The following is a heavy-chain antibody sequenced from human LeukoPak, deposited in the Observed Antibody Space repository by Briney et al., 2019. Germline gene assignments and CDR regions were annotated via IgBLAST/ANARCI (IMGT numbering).Heavy chain of an antibody. Sequence: PSETLSLTCTVSGGSISSYYWSWIRQPPGKGLEWIGYIYYSGSTNYNPSLKSRVTISVDTSKNQFSLKLSSVTAADTAVYYCATPSGYDYYGLDVWGQGTTVTVSS. CDR2: IYYSGST. V-gene: IGHV4-59*08. J-gene: IGHJ6*02. CDR3: ATPSGYDYYGLDV. CDR1: GGSISSYY. D-gene: IGHD2-8*02.